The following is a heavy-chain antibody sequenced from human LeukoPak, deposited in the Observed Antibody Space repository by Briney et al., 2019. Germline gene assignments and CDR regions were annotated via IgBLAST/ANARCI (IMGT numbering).Heavy chain of an antibody. D-gene: IGHD6-13*01. V-gene: IGHV4-30-4*08. CDR1: GGSISSGDYY. Sequence: PSETLSLTCTVSGGSISSGDYYWSWIRQPPGKGLEWIGYIYYSGNTYYNPSLKSRITISLDTSKSQFSLRLTSVTAADTAVYYCARATAAAGPFDYWGQGTLVTVSS. CDR3: ARATAAAGPFDY. J-gene: IGHJ4*02. CDR2: IYYSGNT.